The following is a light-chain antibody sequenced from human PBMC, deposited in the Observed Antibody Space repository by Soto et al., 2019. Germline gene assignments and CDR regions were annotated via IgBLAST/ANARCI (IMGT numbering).Light chain of an antibody. CDR1: SSDVGSYNL. Sequence: QSVLTQPASVSGSPGQTITISCTGTSSDVGSYNLVSWYQQHPGKAPKLMIYEGSKRPSGVSNRFSGSKSGNTASLTISGLQAEYEADYYCCSYAGSSIYYVFGTGTKLTVL. CDR3: CSYAGSSIYYV. J-gene: IGLJ1*01. CDR2: EGS. V-gene: IGLV2-23*01.